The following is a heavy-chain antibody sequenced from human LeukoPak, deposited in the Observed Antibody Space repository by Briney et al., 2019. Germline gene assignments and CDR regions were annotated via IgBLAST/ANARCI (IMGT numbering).Heavy chain of an antibody. CDR3: ATLYGGNSVGAFDI. J-gene: IGHJ3*02. CDR2: ISSSSSYI. V-gene: IGHV3-21*01. Sequence: GGSLRLSCAASGFTFSSYSMNWVRQAPGKGLEWVSSISSSSSYIYYADSVKGRFTISRDNAKNSLYLQMNSLRAEDTAVYYCATLYGGNSVGAFDIWGQGTMVTVSS. D-gene: IGHD4-23*01. CDR1: GFTFSSYS.